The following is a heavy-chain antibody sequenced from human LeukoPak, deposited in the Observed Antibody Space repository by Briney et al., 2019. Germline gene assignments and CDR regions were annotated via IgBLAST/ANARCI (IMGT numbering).Heavy chain of an antibody. D-gene: IGHD5-18*01. CDR2: ICTDETTI. Sequence: PGGSLRLSCAASGFTFTNYCMHWVRQPPGKGLVWVSQICTDETTIRYADSVKGRFTISRDNAKNTLYLQMNSLRAEDTAVYYCARDLGSYGSDFYFDYWGQGTLVTVSS. J-gene: IGHJ4*02. V-gene: IGHV3-74*01. CDR1: GFTFTNYC. CDR3: ARDLGSYGSDFYFDY.